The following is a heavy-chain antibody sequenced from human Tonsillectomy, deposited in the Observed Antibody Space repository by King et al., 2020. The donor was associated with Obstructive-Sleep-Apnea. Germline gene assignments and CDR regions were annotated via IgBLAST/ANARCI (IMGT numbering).Heavy chain of an antibody. V-gene: IGHV3-74*01. CDR3: ARVVGGDGYTDDPTLPYYYYGMDV. CDR2: INSDGSST. D-gene: IGHD5-24*01. Sequence: VQLVESGGGLVQPGGSLRLSCAASGFTFSSYWMHWVRQAPGKGLVWVSRINSDGSSTSYADSVKGRFTISRDNAKNTLYLQMNSLRAEDTAVYYCARVVGGDGYTDDPTLPYYYYGMDVWGQGTTVTVSS. J-gene: IGHJ6*02. CDR1: GFTFSSYW.